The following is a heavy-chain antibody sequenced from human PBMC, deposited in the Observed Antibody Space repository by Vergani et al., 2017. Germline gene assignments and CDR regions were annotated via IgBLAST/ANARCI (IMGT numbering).Heavy chain of an antibody. V-gene: IGHV3-30*04. Sequence: QVQLVESGGGAVQPGGSLRLSCVASGFTFSSYAMHWVRQAPGKGLEWVAVISYDGRNKHYADSVKGRFTISRDNSKNTLYLQMNSLRAEDTAVYYCARGARGDYVSSFAYWGQGTLVTV. D-gene: IGHD4-17*01. CDR2: ISYDGRNK. CDR1: GFTFSSYA. J-gene: IGHJ4*02. CDR3: ARGARGDYVSSFAY.